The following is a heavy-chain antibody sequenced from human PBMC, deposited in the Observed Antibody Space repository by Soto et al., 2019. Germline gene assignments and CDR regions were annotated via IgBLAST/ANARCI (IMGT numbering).Heavy chain of an antibody. CDR3: ARDLAKGGGFDY. Sequence: ASVKVSCKASGYTFTVYYMHWVRQAPGQGLEWMGWINPKSGGTMYPQKFQGRVTMTWDTSISTAYMALTRLRSDDTAVYYCARDLAKGGGFDYWGLGTLVTVSS. V-gene: IGHV1-2*02. D-gene: IGHD2-15*01. CDR1: GYTFTVYY. J-gene: IGHJ4*02. CDR2: INPKSGGT.